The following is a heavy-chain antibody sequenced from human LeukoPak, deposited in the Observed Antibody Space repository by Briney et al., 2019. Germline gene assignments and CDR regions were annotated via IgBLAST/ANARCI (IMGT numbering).Heavy chain of an antibody. V-gene: IGHV3-21*01. Sequence: PRGSLRLSCAASGFAFSTYAMSCARQAPRKGLQWVSCISGSSDYIFSADSVKGRFTISRDNSRASLYLQMNSLTAEDTAAYYCGRWMSCGDDCYRIDYWGQGTLVTVSS. CDR2: ISGSSDYI. D-gene: IGHD2-21*02. CDR3: GRWMSCGDDCYRIDY. CDR1: GFAFSTYA. J-gene: IGHJ4*02.